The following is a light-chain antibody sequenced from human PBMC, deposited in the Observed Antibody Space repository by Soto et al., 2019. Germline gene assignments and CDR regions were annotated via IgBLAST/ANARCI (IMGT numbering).Light chain of an antibody. Sequence: QAVVTQPPSASGTPGQRVTISCSGSSSNIGGNYVYWYQQLPGTAPKLLIYKNNQRPSGVPDRFSGSKSGTSASLAIRGLRSEDEADYYCAAWDDSLSGRVFGGGTKVTVL. CDR3: AAWDDSLSGRV. CDR2: KNN. V-gene: IGLV1-47*01. J-gene: IGLJ3*02. CDR1: SSNIGGNY.